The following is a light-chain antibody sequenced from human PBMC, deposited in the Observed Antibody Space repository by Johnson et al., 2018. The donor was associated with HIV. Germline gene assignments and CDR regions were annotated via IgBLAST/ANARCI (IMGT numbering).Light chain of an antibody. J-gene: IGLJ1*01. CDR1: SSNIGNNY. CDR2: DNN. CDR3: GTWDSSLSAYNYV. Sequence: HSVLTQPPSVSAAPGQKVTISCSGSSSNIGNNYVSWYQQLPGTAPKVLIYDNNKRPSGIPDRFSGSKSGTSATLGITGLQTGDEADYYCGTWDSSLSAYNYVFGTGTKVTVL. V-gene: IGLV1-51*01.